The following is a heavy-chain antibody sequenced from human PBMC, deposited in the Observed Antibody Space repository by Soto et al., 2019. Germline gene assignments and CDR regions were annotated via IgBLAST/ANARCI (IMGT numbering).Heavy chain of an antibody. V-gene: IGHV5-51*03. CDR3: ARSLVNGTYEAFDI. Sequence: EVYLAQSGAEVKKPGESLKISCKGSGYNFNRYWIGWVRQMPGKGLEWMEVIYPGDSDTRYSPSLQGQVTISADKSSSAAYLQWSSLQASDTATYYCARSLVNGTYEAFDIWGQGTMVTVSS. CDR1: GYNFNRYW. J-gene: IGHJ3*02. CDR2: IYPGDSDT. D-gene: IGHD6-13*01.